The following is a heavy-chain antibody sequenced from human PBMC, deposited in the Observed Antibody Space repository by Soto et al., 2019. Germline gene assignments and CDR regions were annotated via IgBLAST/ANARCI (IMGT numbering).Heavy chain of an antibody. CDR3: VRDLDGSGSYYTDY. V-gene: IGHV1-18*01. CDR1: GYTFSIYG. D-gene: IGHD3-10*01. J-gene: IGHJ4*02. CDR2: TRPNNGNT. Sequence: VASVKVSCKASGYTFSIYGINWVRQAPGQGLEWMGWTRPNNGNTKYAQNLQGRVTMTTDTSTSTAYMELRSLRPDDTAVYYCVRDLDGSGSYYTDYWGQGTLVTV.